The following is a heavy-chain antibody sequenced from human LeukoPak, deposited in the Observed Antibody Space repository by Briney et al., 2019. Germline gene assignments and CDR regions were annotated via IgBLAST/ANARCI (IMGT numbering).Heavy chain of an antibody. D-gene: IGHD2-2*01. CDR3: AVPSGQLPRGWLDP. Sequence: KSGGSLRLSCAASGFTFSDYYMSWIRQAPGKGLEWVAYISTSGDSIYYADSVKGRFSISRDNAKNSLYLQMNSLRAEDTAVYYCAVPSGQLPRGWLDPWGQGTLVTVSS. V-gene: IGHV3-11*01. J-gene: IGHJ5*02. CDR2: ISTSGDSI. CDR1: GFTFSDYY.